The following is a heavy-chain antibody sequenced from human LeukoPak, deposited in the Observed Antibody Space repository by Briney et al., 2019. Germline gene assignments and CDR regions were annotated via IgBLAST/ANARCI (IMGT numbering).Heavy chain of an antibody. V-gene: IGHV3-11*04. J-gene: IGHJ4*02. CDR2: ISSSGSTI. CDR1: RFTFSDYY. CDR3: AKFGTPGSRTHFDY. D-gene: IGHD3-10*01. Sequence: GGSLRLSCAASRFTFSDYYMSWIRQAPGKGLEWVSYISSSGSTIYYADSVKGRFTISRDNAKNSLYLQMNSLRAEDTAVYYCAKFGTPGSRTHFDYWGQGTLVTVSS.